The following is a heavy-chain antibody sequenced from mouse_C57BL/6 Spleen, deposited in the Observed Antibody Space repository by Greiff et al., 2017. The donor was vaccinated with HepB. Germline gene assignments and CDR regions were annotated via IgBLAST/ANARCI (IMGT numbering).Heavy chain of an antibody. CDR3: ARGLPDLYYYAMDY. Sequence: QVQLQQPGAELVRPGTSVKLSCKASGYTFPSYWMHWVKQRPGQGLEWIGVIDPSDSYTNYNQKFKGKATLTVDTSSSTAYMQLSSLTSEDSAVYYCARGLPDLYYYAMDYWGQGTSVTVSS. CDR1: GYTFPSYW. CDR2: IDPSDSYT. D-gene: IGHD2-2*01. V-gene: IGHV1-59*01. J-gene: IGHJ4*01.